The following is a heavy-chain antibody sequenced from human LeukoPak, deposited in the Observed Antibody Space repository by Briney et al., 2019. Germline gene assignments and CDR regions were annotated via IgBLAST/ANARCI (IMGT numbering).Heavy chain of an antibody. V-gene: IGHV1-69*04. J-gene: IGHJ6*02. D-gene: IGHD3-22*01. CDR1: GGTFSSYA. CDR2: IIPILGIA. CDR3: ARSLYYYDSSGPKRGYYYGMDV. Sequence: SVKVSCKASGGTFSSYAISWVRQAPGQGLEWMGRIIPILGIANYAQKFQGRVTITADKSTSTAYMKLSSLRSEDTAVYYCARSLYYYDSSGPKRGYYYGMDVWGQGTTVTVSS.